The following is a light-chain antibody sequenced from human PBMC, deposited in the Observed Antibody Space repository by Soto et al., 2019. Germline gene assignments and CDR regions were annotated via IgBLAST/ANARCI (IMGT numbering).Light chain of an antibody. CDR1: SSDVGAYNY. CDR2: EVN. Sequence: QSVLTQPPSASGSPGQSVTISCTGTSSDVGAYNYVSWYQQHPGKAPKLMIYEVNKRPSGVHDRFSGSNCGKPASLTVSGLQAEDAADYCGSSYADRLSVLFGGGTKLTVL. CDR3: SSYADRLSVL. J-gene: IGLJ3*02. V-gene: IGLV2-8*01.